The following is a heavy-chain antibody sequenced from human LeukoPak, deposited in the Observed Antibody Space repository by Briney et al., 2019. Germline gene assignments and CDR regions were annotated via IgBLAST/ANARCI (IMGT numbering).Heavy chain of an antibody. CDR1: GYSLPSHW. D-gene: IGHD3-3*01. Sequence: PGESLKISCKGSGYSLPSHWIGWVRQMPGKGLEWMGIIYPGDSDTKYSPSFQGQVTIAADKSISTAYLQWNSLKASDTAMYYCAREGVFSAFDYWGQRTLVTVSS. CDR2: IYPGDSDT. CDR3: AREGVFSAFDY. V-gene: IGHV5-51*01. J-gene: IGHJ4*02.